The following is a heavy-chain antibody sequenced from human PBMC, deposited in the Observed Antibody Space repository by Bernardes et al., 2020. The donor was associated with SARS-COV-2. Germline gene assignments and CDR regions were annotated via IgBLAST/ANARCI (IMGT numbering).Heavy chain of an antibody. CDR3: RLWVGALDMDV. Sequence: GGSLRLSCTASGFTFGDNAVSWFRQAPGRGLEWVGFVRSKAYGGTTEYAASVKGRFTVSRDDSKNIAYLQMNSLKTEDTAVYYSRLWVGALDMDVWGQGTTVTVSS. CDR1: GFTFGDNA. D-gene: IGHD3-10*01. V-gene: IGHV3-49*03. CDR2: VRSKAYGGTT. J-gene: IGHJ6*02.